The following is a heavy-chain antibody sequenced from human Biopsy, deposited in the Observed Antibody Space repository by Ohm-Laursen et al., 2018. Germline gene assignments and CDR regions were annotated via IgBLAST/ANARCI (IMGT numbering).Heavy chain of an antibody. CDR3: ARDPHGEGRDYGSYCDY. CDR2: ISAYNGHT. D-gene: IGHD4-17*01. J-gene: IGHJ4*02. Sequence: ASVKVSCKASGYPFLPYGIIWVRQAPGHGLELMGWISAYNGHTKFARKFQDRVTMTTDTSTTTAYMDLRSLRSDDTAGYYCARDPHGEGRDYGSYCDYWGQGTLVTVSS. V-gene: IGHV1-18*01. CDR1: GYPFLPYG.